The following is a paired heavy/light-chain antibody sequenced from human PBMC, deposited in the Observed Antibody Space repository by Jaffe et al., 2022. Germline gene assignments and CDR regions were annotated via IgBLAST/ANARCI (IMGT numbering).Heavy chain of an antibody. Sequence: QVQLVQSGAEVKKPGSSVKVSCKASGGTFSSYAISWVRQAPGQGLEWMGGIIPIFGTANYAQKFQGRVTITADESTSTAYMELSSLRSEDTAVYYCARAHVPEYSGYGGDIRRIYYFDYWGQGTLVTVSS. CDR1: GGTFSSYA. V-gene: IGHV1-69*01. J-gene: IGHJ4*02. CDR2: IIPIFGTA. CDR3: ARAHVPEYSGYGGDIRRIYYFDY. D-gene: IGHD5-12*01.
Light chain of an antibody. CDR3: MQALQTPVT. CDR1: QSLLHSNGYNY. J-gene: IGKJ2*01. V-gene: IGKV2-28*01. Sequence: DIVMTQSPLSLPVTPGEPASISCRSSQSLLHSNGYNYLDWYLQKPGQSPQLLIYLGSNRASGVPDRFSGSGSGTDFTLKISRVEAEDVGVYYCMQALQTPVTFGQGTKLEIK. CDR2: LGS.